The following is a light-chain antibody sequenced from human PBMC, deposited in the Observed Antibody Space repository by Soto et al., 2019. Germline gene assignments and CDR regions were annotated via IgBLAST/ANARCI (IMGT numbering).Light chain of an antibody. CDR3: QQYVISVT. J-gene: IGKJ5*01. CDR1: QTISGNY. Sequence: DIVLTQSPGTLSLSLGERATLSCRASQTISGNYLAWHQQKPGQAHRLIIKGASKRATGIPERFSGSGSGTDFTLTIGRLEPQDSAMYYCQQYVISVTFGQRTRLEIK. CDR2: GAS. V-gene: IGKV3-20*01.